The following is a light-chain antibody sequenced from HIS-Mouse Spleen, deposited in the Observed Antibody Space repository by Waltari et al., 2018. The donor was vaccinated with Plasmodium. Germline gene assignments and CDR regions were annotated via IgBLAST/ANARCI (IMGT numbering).Light chain of an antibody. J-gene: IGLJ3*02. CDR1: ALPKQY. CDR3: YSTDSSGNHRV. V-gene: IGLV3-10*01. CDR2: EDS. Sequence: SYELTQPPSVSVSPGQTARIPCSGAALPKQYAYWYQQKSGQAPVLVIYEDSKRPSGIHERFSGSSSGTMATLTISGAQVEDEADYYCYSTDSSGNHRVFGGGTKLTVL.